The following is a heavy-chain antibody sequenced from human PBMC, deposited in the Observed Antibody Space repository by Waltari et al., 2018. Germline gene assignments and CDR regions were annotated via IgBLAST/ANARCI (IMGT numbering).Heavy chain of an antibody. CDR2: INNGGGSST. D-gene: IGHD6-6*01. CDR3: ARGGQLALDY. CDR1: GFPFRNYY. J-gene: IGHJ4*02. V-gene: IGHV3-74*01. Sequence: EVQLVESGGGLVQPGASLRPTCSASGFPFRNYYTNGVRQGPGKGLVWMSRINNGGGSSTTYADSVKGRFTISKDNAKNTVYLQMNSLRAEDTAVYHCARGGQLALDYWGQGTLVTVSS.